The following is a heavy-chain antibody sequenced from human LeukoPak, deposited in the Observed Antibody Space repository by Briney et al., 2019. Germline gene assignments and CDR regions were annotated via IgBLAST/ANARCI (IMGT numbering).Heavy chain of an antibody. CDR2: IYYSGST. V-gene: IGHV4-59*01. Sequence: SETLSLTCTVSGGSISSYYWSWIRQTPGNGLEWIGHIYYSGSTNYNLSLKSRVTIAIDTSKNQFSLNLRSVTAADTVVYYCARDSGSGTYYWGQGTLVTVSS. CDR1: GGSISSYY. D-gene: IGHD6-19*01. J-gene: IGHJ4*02. CDR3: ARDSGSGTYY.